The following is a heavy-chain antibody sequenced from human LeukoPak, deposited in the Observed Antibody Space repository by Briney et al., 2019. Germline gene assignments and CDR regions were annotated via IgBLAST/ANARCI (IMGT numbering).Heavy chain of an antibody. CDR3: ARSSAPVLAGTWFSDFYYMDV. V-gene: IGHV4-59*08. CDR2: IYYSGST. Sequence: SETLSLTCTGSGGSISSYYWSSIRQPPGKGLEWIGYIYYSGSTNYNPSLKSRVTISVDTSKNQFSLKLSSVTAADTAVYYCARSSAPVLAGTWFSDFYYMDVWGKGTTVTVSS. D-gene: IGHD6-19*01. J-gene: IGHJ6*03. CDR1: GGSISSYY.